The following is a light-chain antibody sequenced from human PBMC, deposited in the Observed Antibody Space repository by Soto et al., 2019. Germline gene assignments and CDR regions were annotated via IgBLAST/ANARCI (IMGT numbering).Light chain of an antibody. CDR1: QSVRSNY. V-gene: IGKV3-20*01. J-gene: IGKJ4*01. CDR2: GAS. CDR3: QQYASSPLT. Sequence: EIVLTQSPGTLSLSSGERATLSCRASQSVRSNYLARYQQKPGQAPRLLIYGASSRATGLPDRFGGSGSGTDFTLTISRLEPEDFAVYYCQQYASSPLTFGGGTKVEIK.